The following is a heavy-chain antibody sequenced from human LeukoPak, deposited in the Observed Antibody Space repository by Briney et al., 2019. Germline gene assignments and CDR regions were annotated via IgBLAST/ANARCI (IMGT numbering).Heavy chain of an antibody. Sequence: SETLSLTCTVSGGSISSYYWSWIRQPPGKGLEWIGYIYYSGSTNYNPSLKSRVTISVDTSKNQFSLKLSSVTAADTAVYYCARGNTAYYYYGMDAWGQGTTVTVSS. V-gene: IGHV4-59*01. CDR2: IYYSGST. D-gene: IGHD5-18*01. CDR3: ARGNTAYYYYGMDA. J-gene: IGHJ6*02. CDR1: GGSISSYY.